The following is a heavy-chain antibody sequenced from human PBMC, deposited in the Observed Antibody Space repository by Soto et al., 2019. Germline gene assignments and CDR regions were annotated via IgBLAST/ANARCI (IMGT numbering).Heavy chain of an antibody. CDR1: GGTFSSYA. CDR3: ARDRGEIKGYCSGGSCPNGAFDI. Sequence: SVKVSCKASGGTFSSYAISWVRQAPGQGLEWMGGIIPIFGTANYAQKFQGRATITADESTSTAYMELSSLRSEDTAVYYCARDRGEIKGYCSGGSCPNGAFDIWGQGTMVTVSS. V-gene: IGHV1-69*13. D-gene: IGHD2-15*01. J-gene: IGHJ3*02. CDR2: IIPIFGTA.